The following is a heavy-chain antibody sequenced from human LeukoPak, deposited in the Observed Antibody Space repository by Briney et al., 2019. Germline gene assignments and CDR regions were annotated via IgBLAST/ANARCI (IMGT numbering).Heavy chain of an antibody. CDR3: ARGAPIAAAGTDAFDI. Sequence: ASVKVSCKASGYTFTSYDINWVRQATGQGLEWMGWMNPNSGNTGYAQKFQGRVTITRNTSISTAYMELSSLRSEDTAVYYCARGAPIAAAGTDAFDIWGQGTMVTVSS. J-gene: IGHJ3*02. CDR2: MNPNSGNT. V-gene: IGHV1-8*03. CDR1: GYTFTSYD. D-gene: IGHD6-13*01.